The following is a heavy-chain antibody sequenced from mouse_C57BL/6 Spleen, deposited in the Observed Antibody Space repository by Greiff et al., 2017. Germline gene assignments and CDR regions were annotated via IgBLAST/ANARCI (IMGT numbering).Heavy chain of an antibody. V-gene: IGHV1-39*01. CDR3: ARRRDYYAMDY. CDR2: INPNYGTT. Sequence: ESGPELVKPGASVKISCEASGYSFTDYNMNWVKQSNGKSLEWIGVINPNYGTTSYNQKFKGKATLTVDQSSSTAYMQRNSLTSDDSAVYYCARRRDYYAMDYWGQGTSVTVSS. J-gene: IGHJ4*01. CDR1: GYSFTDYN.